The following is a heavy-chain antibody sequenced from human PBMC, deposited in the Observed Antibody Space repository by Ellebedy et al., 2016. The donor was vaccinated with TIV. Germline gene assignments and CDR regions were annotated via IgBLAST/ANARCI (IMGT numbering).Heavy chain of an antibody. CDR2: ISGGGGNT. CDR3: AKGSSSGFNYDRVGFQD. CDR1: GFTFSSFA. V-gene: IGHV3-23*01. D-gene: IGHD3-16*01. Sequence: GGSLRLSCATSGFTFSSFAMHWVRQAPGKGLEWLSVISGGGGNTFDADSVKGRFTISRDNSKNTLFLQMNRLRVEDTAIYYGAKGSSSGFNYDRVGFQDWGQGILVTVSS. J-gene: IGHJ4*02.